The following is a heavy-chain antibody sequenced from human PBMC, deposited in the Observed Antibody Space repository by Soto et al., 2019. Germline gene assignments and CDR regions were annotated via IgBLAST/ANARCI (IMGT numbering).Heavy chain of an antibody. CDR2: MNPNSGKT. CDR3: ARRGVAAAGTGDY. Sequence: GSVKVSCKASGYTFTTYDINWVRQATGQGLEWMGWMNPNSGKTAYAQKFQGRVSMTRETSISTAYMELTSLRSDDTAVYYGARRGVAAAGTGDYWGQGTLVTVSS. D-gene: IGHD6-13*01. V-gene: IGHV1-8*01. J-gene: IGHJ4*02. CDR1: GYTFTTYD.